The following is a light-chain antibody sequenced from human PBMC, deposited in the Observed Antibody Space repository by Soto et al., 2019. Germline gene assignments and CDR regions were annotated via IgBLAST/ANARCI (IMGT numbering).Light chain of an antibody. CDR2: KAS. Sequence: DIQMTQSPSTLSASVGDRVTITCRASQSISSWLAWYQQKPGKAPKLLIYKASSLESGVPSRFSGSGSGTEFTLTISSLQPDAYATYSCQQYNSYSPPYTFGQGTKLEIK. CDR1: QSISSW. J-gene: IGKJ2*01. CDR3: QQYNSYSPPYT. V-gene: IGKV1-5*03.